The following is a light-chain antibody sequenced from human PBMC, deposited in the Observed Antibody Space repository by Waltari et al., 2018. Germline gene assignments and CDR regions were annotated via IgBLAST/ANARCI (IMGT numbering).Light chain of an antibody. J-gene: IGKJ4*01. CDR1: QHISNF. CDR2: AAF. V-gene: IGKV1-39*01. Sequence: DIQMTQSPSSLSASVGDRVTITCRASQHISNFLHWYQQKPGKAPKFLIHAAFTLQAGVPSRFAGSGSGTEFTLTINNLQPEDFATYYCQQSYMTPLTFGGGTNVESK. CDR3: QQSYMTPLT.